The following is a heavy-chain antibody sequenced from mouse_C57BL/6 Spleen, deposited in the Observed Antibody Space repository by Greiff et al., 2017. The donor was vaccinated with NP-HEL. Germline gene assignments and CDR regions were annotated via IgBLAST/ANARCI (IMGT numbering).Heavy chain of an antibody. V-gene: IGHV5-17*01. D-gene: IGHD1-1*01. Sequence: EVQLVESGGGLVKPGGSLKLSCAASGFTFSDYGMHWVRQAPEKGLEWVAYISSGSSTIYYADAVQGRFTISRDNAKNTLFLQMTSLRSEDTAMYYCARPGYYGSRGYYYAMDYWGQGTSVTVSS. CDR1: GFTFSDYG. CDR2: ISSGSSTI. CDR3: ARPGYYGSRGYYYAMDY. J-gene: IGHJ4*01.